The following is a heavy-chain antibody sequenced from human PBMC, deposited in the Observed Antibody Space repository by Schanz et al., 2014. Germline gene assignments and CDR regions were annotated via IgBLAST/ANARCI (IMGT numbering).Heavy chain of an antibody. V-gene: IGHV1-18*01. J-gene: IGHJ6*02. Sequence: NLQGRVTMTTDTSTSTVYMELRSLRSDDTAVYYCARDTSYGMDVWGQGTTVTVSS. CDR3: ARDTSYGMDV.